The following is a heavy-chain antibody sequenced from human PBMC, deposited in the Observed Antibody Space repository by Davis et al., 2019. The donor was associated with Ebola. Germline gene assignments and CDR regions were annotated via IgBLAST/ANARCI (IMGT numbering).Heavy chain of an antibody. CDR1: ALTFDDYG. Sequence: PGGSLRLSCAASALTFDDYGMSWVRQAPGKGLEWVSGINWNGGSTGYADSVKGRFTISRDNAKNSLYLQMNSLRAEDTALYHCARERSVAVAGTGYAFDIWGQGTMVTVSS. CDR3: ARERSVAVAGTGYAFDI. J-gene: IGHJ3*02. CDR2: INWNGGST. V-gene: IGHV3-20*01. D-gene: IGHD6-19*01.